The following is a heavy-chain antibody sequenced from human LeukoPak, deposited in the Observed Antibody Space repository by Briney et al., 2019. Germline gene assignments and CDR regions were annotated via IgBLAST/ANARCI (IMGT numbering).Heavy chain of an antibody. Sequence: ASVKVSCKASGYTFTGYYMHWVRQAPGQGLEWMGWINPNSGGTNYAQKFQGRVTMTRDTSISTAHMELSRLRSDDTAVYYCATPSGYYGSGSYHPLDYWGQGTLVTVSS. D-gene: IGHD3-10*01. CDR3: ATPSGYYGSGSYHPLDY. CDR2: INPNSGGT. V-gene: IGHV1-2*02. CDR1: GYTFTGYY. J-gene: IGHJ4*02.